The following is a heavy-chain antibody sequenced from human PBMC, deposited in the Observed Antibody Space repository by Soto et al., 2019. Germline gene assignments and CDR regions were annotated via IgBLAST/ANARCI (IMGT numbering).Heavy chain of an antibody. CDR1: GASIRSYY. J-gene: IGHJ4*02. Sequence: QVQLQESGPGLVRPSETLSLTCTVSGASIRSYYWSWIRQPPGKGLEWIGFIHHSGSTNYNPSLKSRLTISVDTSKNQFSLKLSSVTDADTAVYYCTRGDSSSWRPHFDYWGQGTLVTVSS. CDR3: TRGDSSSWRPHFDY. CDR2: IHHSGST. V-gene: IGHV4-59*01. D-gene: IGHD6-13*01.